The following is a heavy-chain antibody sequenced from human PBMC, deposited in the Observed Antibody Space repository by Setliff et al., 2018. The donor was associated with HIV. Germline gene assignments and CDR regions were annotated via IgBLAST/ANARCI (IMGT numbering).Heavy chain of an antibody. CDR3: ARGLPPFYDFWSGYPLYY. CDR2: INTNTGNP. CDR1: GYTFTDYA. D-gene: IGHD3-3*01. J-gene: IGHJ4*02. Sequence: ASVKVSCKASGYTFTDYAMHWVRQAPGQSLEWMGWINTNTGNPTYAQGFTGRFVFSLDTSVSTAYLQISSLKAEDTAVYYCARGLPPFYDFWSGYPLYYWGQGTLVTVSS. V-gene: IGHV7-4-1*02.